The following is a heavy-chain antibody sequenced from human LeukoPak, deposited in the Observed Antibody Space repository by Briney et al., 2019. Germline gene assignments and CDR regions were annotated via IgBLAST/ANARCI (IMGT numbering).Heavy chain of an antibody. J-gene: IGHJ3*02. V-gene: IGHV3-23*01. CDR1: KFNFHTYG. D-gene: IGHD4-17*01. CDR3: AKDPNGDYIGAFDI. Sequence: PGGSLRLSCTTPKFNFHTYGLIWVRQAPGKELEWVSSISGSGGSTQYAASVQGRFTISRDNSKNTLYLQMNSLRAEDTAVYYCAKDPNGDYIGAFDIWGQGTMVTVSS. CDR2: ISGSGGST.